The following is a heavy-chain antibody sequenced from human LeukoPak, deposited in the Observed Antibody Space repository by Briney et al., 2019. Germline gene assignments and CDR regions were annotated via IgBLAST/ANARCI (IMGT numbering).Heavy chain of an antibody. CDR2: IYYSGTS. Sequence: TWVRQAPGKGLEWIGGIYYSGTSYYNPSLKTRVTISVDTSKNQFSLKLSSVTAADTAIYYCARGFYDGSLNWLDPWGQGTLVTVSS. V-gene: IGHV4-4*02. CDR3: ARGFYDGSLNWLDP. J-gene: IGHJ5*02. D-gene: IGHD3-22*01.